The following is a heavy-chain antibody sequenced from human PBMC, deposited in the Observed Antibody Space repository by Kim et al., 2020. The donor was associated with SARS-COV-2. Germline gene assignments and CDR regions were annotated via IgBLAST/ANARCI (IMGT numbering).Heavy chain of an antibody. J-gene: IGHJ4*01. Sequence: SETLSLTCTVSGGSISIYYWSWVRQSPGKGLEWLGYIYNSGSTTYNPSLKTRVTISVVTSRNQFSLKLNSVTAADTAVYYCVRDGELNYWGHGILVTV. CDR3: VRDGELNY. CDR2: IYNSGST. CDR1: GGSISIYY. V-gene: IGHV4-59*01. D-gene: IGHD1-7*01.